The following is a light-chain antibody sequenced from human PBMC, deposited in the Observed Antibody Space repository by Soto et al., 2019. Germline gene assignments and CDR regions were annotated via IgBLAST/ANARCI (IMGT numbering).Light chain of an antibody. Sequence: DIQMTQSPSTLSASVGDRVTITCRASQSISSWLAWYQQKPGKAPKPLIYKASSLKSGVPSRFSGSGSGTEFTLTVSSLQPDDLATYYCQQYNSYWTFGQGTKVEIK. CDR1: QSISSW. CDR2: KAS. CDR3: QQYNSYWT. V-gene: IGKV1-5*03. J-gene: IGKJ1*01.